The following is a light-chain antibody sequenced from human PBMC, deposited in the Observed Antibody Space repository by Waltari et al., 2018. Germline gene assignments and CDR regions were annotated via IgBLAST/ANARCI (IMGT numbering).Light chain of an antibody. V-gene: IGLV8-61*01. CDR3: VLYIGTGIVV. CDR2: NTN. Sequence: QTVVTQEPSFSVSPGGTVTLTCGLSSGSVSTNYYPSWYQQTPGQAPRTLIYNTNTRSSGVPDRFSGSILGNKAALTITGAQADDESDYYCVLYIGTGIVVFGGGTKLTVL. J-gene: IGLJ2*01. CDR1: SGSVSTNYY.